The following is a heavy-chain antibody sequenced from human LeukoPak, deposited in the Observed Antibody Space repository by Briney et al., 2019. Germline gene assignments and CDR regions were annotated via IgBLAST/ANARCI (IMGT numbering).Heavy chain of an antibody. Sequence: SETLSLTCAVYGGSFSAYYWSWIRQPPGKGLEWIGEINHNRENNYNPSLKSRVTISIDTSKNQFSLELSSVTAADTAVYYCARYLRGSSSSCFDYWGPGTLVTVSS. D-gene: IGHD6-13*01. CDR1: GGSFSAYY. V-gene: IGHV4-34*01. J-gene: IGHJ4*02. CDR3: ARYLRGSSSSCFDY. CDR2: INHNREN.